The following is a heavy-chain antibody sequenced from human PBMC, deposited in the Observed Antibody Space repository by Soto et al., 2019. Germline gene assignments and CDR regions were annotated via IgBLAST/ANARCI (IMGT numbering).Heavy chain of an antibody. J-gene: IGHJ6*02. CDR3: ARQVQLWQQNYYGMDV. CDR1: GYSFTSYW. CDR2: IYPGDSDT. Sequence: PGESLKISCKGSGYSFTSYWIGWVRQMPGKGLEWMGIIYPGDSDTRYSPSFQGQVTISADKSISTAYLQWSSLKASDTAMYYCARQVQLWQQNYYGMDVWGQGTTVTVSS. D-gene: IGHD5-18*01. V-gene: IGHV5-51*01.